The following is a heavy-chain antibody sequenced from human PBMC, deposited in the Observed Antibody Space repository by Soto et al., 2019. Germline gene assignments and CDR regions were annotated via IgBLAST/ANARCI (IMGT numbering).Heavy chain of an antibody. Sequence: QITLKESGPTLVKPTQTLTLTCTFSGFSLSTSGVGVGWIRQPPGKALEWLALIYWDDDKRYSPSLRSRLTIHKDTSKNQVVLTMTHIDPVDTATYYCIQSRCGGDCLQSYASHYYYGMDVWGQGTTVTVSS. CDR1: GFSLSTSGVG. CDR3: IQSRCGGDCLQSYASHYYYGMDV. CDR2: IYWDDDK. J-gene: IGHJ6*02. D-gene: IGHD2-21*02. V-gene: IGHV2-5*02.